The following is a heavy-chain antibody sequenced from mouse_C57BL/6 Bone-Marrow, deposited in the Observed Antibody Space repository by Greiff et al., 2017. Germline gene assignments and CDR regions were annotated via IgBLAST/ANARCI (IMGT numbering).Heavy chain of an antibody. CDR1: GYAFTNYL. J-gene: IGHJ2*01. CDR3: ARYYYGSYFDY. D-gene: IGHD1-1*01. Sequence: VQLQQPGAELVRPGTSVKVSCKASGYAFTNYLIEWVKQRPGQGLEWIGVINPGSGGTKYNEKFKGKATLTADKSSSTAYMQLSSLTSEDSAVYFCARYYYGSYFDYWGQGTTLTVSS. V-gene: IGHV1-54*01. CDR2: INPGSGGT.